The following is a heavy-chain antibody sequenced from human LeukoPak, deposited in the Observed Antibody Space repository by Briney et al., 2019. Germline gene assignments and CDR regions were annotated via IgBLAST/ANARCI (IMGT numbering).Heavy chain of an antibody. D-gene: IGHD1/OR15-1a*01. V-gene: IGHV3-7*01. CDR3: ARVRREMKRSLGRTTEYSYYYYMDV. CDR1: GFTVSTNY. J-gene: IGHJ6*03. Sequence: GGSLRLSCAASGFTVSTNYMAWVRQAPGKGLEWVATIKQDGSENYYVESVKGRFTISRDNAKNSVYLQMNRLRAEDTAVYYCARVRREMKRSLGRTTEYSYYYYMDVWGKGTTVTVSS. CDR2: IKQDGSEN.